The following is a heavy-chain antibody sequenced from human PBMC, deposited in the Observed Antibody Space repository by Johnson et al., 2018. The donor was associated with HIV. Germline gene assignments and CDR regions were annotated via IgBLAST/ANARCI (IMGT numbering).Heavy chain of an antibody. J-gene: IGHJ3*02. V-gene: IGHV3-33*08. Sequence: QVQLVESGGGVVQPGRSLRLSCAASGFTFSSYGMHWVRQAPGKGLEWVAFIRYDGSYKYYADSVKGRFTISRDNSKNTLYLQMNSLRAEDTAVYYCARRVEGRRSANDAFDIWGQGTMVTVSS. D-gene: IGHD1-1*01. CDR2: IRYDGSYK. CDR1: GFTFSSYG. CDR3: ARRVEGRRSANDAFDI.